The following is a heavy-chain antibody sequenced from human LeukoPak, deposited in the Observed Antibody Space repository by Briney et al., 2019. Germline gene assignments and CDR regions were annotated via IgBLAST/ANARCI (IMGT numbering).Heavy chain of an antibody. J-gene: IGHJ2*01. V-gene: IGHV3-30*18. D-gene: IGHD6-19*01. Sequence: PGRSLRLSCAASGFTFSSYGMHWVRQAPGKGLEWVAVISYDGSNKYYADSVKGRFTISRDNSKNTLYLQMNSLRAEDTAVYYCAKVSVKQWLVEWYFDLWGRGTLVTVSS. CDR2: ISYDGSNK. CDR3: AKVSVKQWLVEWYFDL. CDR1: GFTFSSYG.